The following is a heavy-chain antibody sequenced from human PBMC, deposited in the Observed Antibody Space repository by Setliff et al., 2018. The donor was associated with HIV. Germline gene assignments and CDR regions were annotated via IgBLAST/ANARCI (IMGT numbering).Heavy chain of an antibody. D-gene: IGHD3-3*01. J-gene: IGHJ4*02. CDR1: GGSISSYY. CDR2: IYYSGST. CDR3: ARVISSWSAYYIDY. Sequence: SETLSLTCTVSGGSISSYYWSWIRQPPGKGLVWIGYIYYSGSTNYNPSLKSRVSISVDTSKNQFSLKLSSVTAADTAVYYCARVISSWSAYYIDYWGQGTLVTVSS. V-gene: IGHV4-59*01.